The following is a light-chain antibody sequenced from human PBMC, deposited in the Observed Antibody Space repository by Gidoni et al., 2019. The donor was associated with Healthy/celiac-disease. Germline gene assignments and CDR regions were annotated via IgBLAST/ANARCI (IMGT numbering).Light chain of an antibody. CDR1: QSISSY. CDR3: QQSYSTPPS. CDR2: AAS. J-gene: IGKJ2*03. Sequence: DIHMTQSPSSLSASVGDRVTITCRASQSISSYLNWYQQKPGKAPKLLIYAASSLQSGVPSRFSGSGSGTDFTLTISSLQPEDFATYYCQQSYSTPPSFGQGTKREIK. V-gene: IGKV1-39*01.